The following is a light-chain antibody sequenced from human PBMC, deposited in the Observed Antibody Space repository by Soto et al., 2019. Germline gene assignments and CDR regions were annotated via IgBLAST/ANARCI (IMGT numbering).Light chain of an antibody. V-gene: IGKV3-20*01. CDR2: GAS. J-gene: IGKJ5*01. Sequence: EIGLTQSPGTLSLSPAEGVTLSCRAGQIVTSSQLAWYQQKPGQAPRVLVFGASSRGLGIPDRFSGRGSGTDFTLTISRLEPEDFAVYYCHHSGSSPLPFGQGTRLE. CDR1: QIVTSSQ. CDR3: HHSGSSPLP.